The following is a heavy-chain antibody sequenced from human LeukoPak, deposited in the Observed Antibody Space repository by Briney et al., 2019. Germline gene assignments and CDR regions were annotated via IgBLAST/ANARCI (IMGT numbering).Heavy chain of an antibody. D-gene: IGHD3-22*01. V-gene: IGHV4-61*01. CDR2: IYYSGST. Sequence: SQTLSLTCTVSGGSISSGSYYWSWIRQPPGKGLEWIGYIYYSGSTNYNPSLKSRVTISVDTSKNQFSLKLSSVTAADTAVYYCARHVGYYDSSGYYSFINFDYWGQGTLVTVSS. CDR1: GGSISSGSYY. CDR3: ARHVGYYDSSGYYSFINFDY. J-gene: IGHJ4*02.